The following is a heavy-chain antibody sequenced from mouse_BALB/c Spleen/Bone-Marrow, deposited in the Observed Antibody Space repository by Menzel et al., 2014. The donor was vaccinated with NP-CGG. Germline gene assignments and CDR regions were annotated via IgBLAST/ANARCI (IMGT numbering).Heavy chain of an antibody. CDR1: SYSFTGYY. D-gene: IGHD3-1*01. CDR2: INPYNGAT. CDR3: ARERTARATYAMDY. V-gene: IGHV1-31*01. J-gene: IGHJ4*01. Sequence: EVKLMESGPELVKPGASVKISCKASSYSFTGYYMHWVKQSHVRSLEWIGRINPYNGATSYNQNFKDKASLTVDKSSSTAYMELHSLTSEDSAVYYCARERTARATYAMDYWGQGTSVTVSS.